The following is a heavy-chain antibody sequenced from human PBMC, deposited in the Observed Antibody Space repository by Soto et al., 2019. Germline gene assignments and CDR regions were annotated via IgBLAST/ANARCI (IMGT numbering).Heavy chain of an antibody. Sequence: QVQLVESGGGVVQPGRSLRLSCAASGFTFSSYAMHWVRQAPGKGLEWVAVISYDGSNKYYADSVKGRFTISRDNSKNTLDLQMNSLKAEDTAVYYCARTHNRWELLTYFDYWGQGTLVTVSS. D-gene: IGHD1-26*01. CDR1: GFTFSSYA. J-gene: IGHJ4*02. CDR3: ARTHNRWELLTYFDY. CDR2: ISYDGSNK. V-gene: IGHV3-30-3*01.